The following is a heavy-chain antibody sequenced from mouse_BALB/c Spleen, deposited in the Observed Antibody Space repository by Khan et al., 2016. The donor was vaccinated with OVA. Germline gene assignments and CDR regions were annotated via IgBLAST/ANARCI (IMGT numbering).Heavy chain of an antibody. CDR3: ARGGYGSLAY. Sequence: QVQLQQPGAELVKPGASVKLSCEASGYTFTSYWMHWVKQRPGQGLDWIGYINPSDGRTHYNEQFKNKATLTVDTSSKTAFMQLSSLTSEDHAVYYCARGGYGSLAYWGQGTLVTVSA. D-gene: IGHD2-10*02. CDR1: GYTFTSYW. CDR2: INPSDGRT. V-gene: IGHV1S81*02. J-gene: IGHJ3*01.